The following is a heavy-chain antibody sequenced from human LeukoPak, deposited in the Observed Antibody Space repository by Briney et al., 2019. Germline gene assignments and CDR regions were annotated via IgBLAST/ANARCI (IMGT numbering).Heavy chain of an antibody. D-gene: IGHD5-18*01. CDR1: GGSISRHY. J-gene: IGHJ4*02. V-gene: IGHV4-59*08. CDR2: ISYSGST. CDR3: ARHVGPGYSYGFDS. Sequence: PSETLSLTCTVSGGSISRHYWSWIRQAPGKGLEWIGYISYSGSTNYNPSLKSRVTISVDTSKNQFSLKLSSVTAADTAVFYCARHVGPGYSYGFDSWGQGTLVTVSS.